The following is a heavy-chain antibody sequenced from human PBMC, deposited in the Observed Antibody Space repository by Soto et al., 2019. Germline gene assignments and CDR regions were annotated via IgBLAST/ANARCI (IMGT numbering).Heavy chain of an antibody. D-gene: IGHD6-19*01. Sequence: LGGSLRLSCAASGFTFSNAWMSWVRQAPGKGLEWVGRIKSKTDGGTTDYAAPVKGRFTISRDDSKNTLYLQMNSLKTEDTAVYYCTTGSGQWLVQDYYYGMDVWGQGTTVTVSS. V-gene: IGHV3-15*01. CDR3: TTGSGQWLVQDYYYGMDV. J-gene: IGHJ6*02. CDR1: GFTFSNAW. CDR2: IKSKTDGGTT.